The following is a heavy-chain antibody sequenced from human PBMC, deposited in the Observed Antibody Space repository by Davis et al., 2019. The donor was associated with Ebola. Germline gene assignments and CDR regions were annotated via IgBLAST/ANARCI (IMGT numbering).Heavy chain of an antibody. CDR3: AAEQQLTTYYYYGMDV. V-gene: IGHV1-24*01. Sequence: ASVKVSCKVSGYTLTELSMHWVRQAPGKGLERMGGFDPEDGETIYAQKFQGRVTMAEDTSTDTAYMELSSLRSEDTAVYYCAAEQQLTTYYYYGMDVWGQGTTVTVSS. D-gene: IGHD6-13*01. CDR2: FDPEDGET. J-gene: IGHJ6*02. CDR1: GYTLTELS.